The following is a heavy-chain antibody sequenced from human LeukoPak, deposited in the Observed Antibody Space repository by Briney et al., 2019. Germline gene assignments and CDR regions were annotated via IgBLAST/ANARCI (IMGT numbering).Heavy chain of an antibody. CDR1: GFTFSSYG. Sequence: PGRSLRLSCAASGFTFSSYGMHWVRQAPGKGLEWVAVISYDGSNKYYADSVKGRFTISRDNSKNTLYLQMNSLRAEDTAVYYCAKEGVERWLQTDYWGQGTLVTVSS. D-gene: IGHD5-24*01. CDR3: AKEGVERWLQTDY. CDR2: ISYDGSNK. V-gene: IGHV3-30*18. J-gene: IGHJ4*02.